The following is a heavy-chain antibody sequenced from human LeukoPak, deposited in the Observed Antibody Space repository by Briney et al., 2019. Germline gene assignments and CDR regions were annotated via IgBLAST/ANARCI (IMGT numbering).Heavy chain of an antibody. CDR2: IWYDGSNK. V-gene: IGHV3-33*01. D-gene: IGHD1-26*01. CDR3: ARDREWELPDY. CDR1: GFTFSSYG. J-gene: IGHJ4*02. Sequence: TGRSLRLSCAASGFTFSSYGMHWVRQAPGKGLEWVAVIWYDGSNKYYADSVKGRLTISRDNSKNTLYLQMNSLRAEDTAVYYCARDREWELPDYRGQGTLVTVSS.